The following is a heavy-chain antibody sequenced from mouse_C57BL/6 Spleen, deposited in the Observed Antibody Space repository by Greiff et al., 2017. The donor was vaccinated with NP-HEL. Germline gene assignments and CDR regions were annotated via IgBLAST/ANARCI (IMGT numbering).Heavy chain of an antibody. CDR3: ARAGGNFYAMDY. V-gene: IGHV1-42*01. CDR2: INPSTGGT. D-gene: IGHD2-1*01. Sequence: EVQLQESGPELVKPGASVKISCKASGYSFTGYYMNWVKQSPEKSLEWIGEINPSTGGTTYNQKFKAKATLTVDESSSTAYMQLKSLTSEDSAVYYCARAGGNFYAMDYWGQGTSVTVSS. CDR1: GYSFTGYY. J-gene: IGHJ4*01.